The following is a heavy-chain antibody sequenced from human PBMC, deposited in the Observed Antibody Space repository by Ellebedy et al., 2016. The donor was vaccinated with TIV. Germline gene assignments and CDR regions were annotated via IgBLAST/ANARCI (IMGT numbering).Heavy chain of an antibody. CDR3: AKASAATRPYYFDY. CDR1: GFTFSNHW. Sequence: PGGSLRLSCAASGFTFSNHWMHWVRQAPGKGLVWVSRIDTDGSSTSYADSVKGRFTISRDNSKNTLYLLMDSLRAEDAAVYYCAKASAATRPYYFDYWGQGTLVTVSS. CDR2: IDTDGSST. D-gene: IGHD1-1*01. J-gene: IGHJ4*02. V-gene: IGHV3-74*01.